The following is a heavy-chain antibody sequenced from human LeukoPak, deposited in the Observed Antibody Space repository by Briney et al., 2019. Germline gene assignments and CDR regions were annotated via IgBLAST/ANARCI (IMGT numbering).Heavy chain of an antibody. D-gene: IGHD3-10*01. V-gene: IGHV1-3*01. J-gene: IGHJ4*02. CDR2: INAGNDNT. CDR3: ARAGGFGESGDYFDY. CDR1: GYTFITST. Sequence: ASVKVSCKAYGYTFITSTMHWVRQVPGQRLEWMGCINAGNDNTEFSERFQDRVTITRDTSAGTVYMELSSLTSEDTAVYYCARAGGFGESGDYFDYWGQGTLVTVSS.